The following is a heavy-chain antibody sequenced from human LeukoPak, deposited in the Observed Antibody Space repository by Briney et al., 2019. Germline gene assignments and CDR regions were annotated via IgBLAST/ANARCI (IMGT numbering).Heavy chain of an antibody. D-gene: IGHD3-3*01. J-gene: IGHJ4*02. CDR1: GYTFTSYA. Sequence: GASVKVSCKASGYTFTSYAMHWVRQAPGQRLEWMGWINAGNGNTKYSQEFQGRVTITRDTSASTAYMELSSLRSEDMAVYYCARGFGVGREYYFDYWGQGTLVTVSS. V-gene: IGHV1-3*03. CDR3: ARGFGVGREYYFDY. CDR2: INAGNGNT.